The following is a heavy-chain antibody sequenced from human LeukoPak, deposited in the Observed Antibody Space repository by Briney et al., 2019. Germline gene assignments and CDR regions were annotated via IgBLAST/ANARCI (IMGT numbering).Heavy chain of an antibody. D-gene: IGHD3-22*01. CDR3: ARSYTYYYDSSGYYWYWDY. V-gene: IGHV1-2*02. CDR1: GYTFTGYY. Sequence: ASVKVSCKASGYTFTGYYMHWVRQAPGQGLEWMGWINPNSGGTNYAQKFQGRVTMTRDTSISTAYMELSRLRSDDTAVYYCARSYTYYYDSSGYYWYWDYWGQGTLVTVSS. J-gene: IGHJ4*02. CDR2: INPNSGGT.